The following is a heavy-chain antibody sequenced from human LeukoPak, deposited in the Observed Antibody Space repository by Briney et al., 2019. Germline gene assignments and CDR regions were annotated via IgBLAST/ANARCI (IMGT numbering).Heavy chain of an antibody. J-gene: IGHJ3*02. CDR3: VSSDYGGNSNAFDI. Sequence: SETLSLTCAVYGGSFSGYYWSWICQPPGKGLEWIGEINHSGSTNYNPSLKSRVTISVDTSKNQFSLKLSSVTAADTAVYYCVSSDYGGNSNAFDIWGQGTMVTVSS. CDR2: INHSGST. CDR1: GGSFSGYY. D-gene: IGHD4-17*01. V-gene: IGHV4-34*01.